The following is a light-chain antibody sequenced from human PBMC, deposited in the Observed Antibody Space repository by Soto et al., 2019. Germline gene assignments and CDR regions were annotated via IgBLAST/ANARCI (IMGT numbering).Light chain of an antibody. CDR1: QSISSW. J-gene: IGKJ1*01. CDR2: MAS. V-gene: IGKV1-5*03. Sequence: DIQMTQSPSPLYASVGDRVTITCRASQSISSWLAWYQQKPGKAPRLLIYMASSLESGVPSRFSGSGSGTEFTLTISSLQPDDFATYYCQQYKSYPWTFGQGNKVEIK. CDR3: QQYKSYPWT.